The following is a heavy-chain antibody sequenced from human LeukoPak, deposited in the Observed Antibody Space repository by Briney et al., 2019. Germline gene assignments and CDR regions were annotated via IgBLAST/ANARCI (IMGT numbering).Heavy chain of an antibody. CDR2: INPNSGGT. J-gene: IGHJ4*02. CDR3: ARDDPRWGTSGDY. V-gene: IGHV1-2*02. D-gene: IGHD7-27*01. Sequence: ASMKVSCKASGYSFTGYYMHWVRQAPGQGLEWMGCINPNSGGTDYAQKFQGRVTMTRDTSISTAYMELSRLTSDDTAVYYCARDDPRWGTSGDYWGQGTLVTVSS. CDR1: GYSFTGYY.